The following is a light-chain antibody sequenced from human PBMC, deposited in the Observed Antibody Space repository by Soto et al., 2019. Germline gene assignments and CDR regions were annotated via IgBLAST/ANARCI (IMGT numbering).Light chain of an antibody. CDR3: QQSYSSPGT. CDR1: QSIRNF. V-gene: IGKV1-39*01. CDR2: ASF. J-gene: IGKJ3*01. Sequence: DIQMTQSPSSLSASVGDRVTITCRASQSIRNFLNWYQQKPGRAPNLLIYASFYLQSGVPSRFSGSGSGTDFTLTISSLQPEDFATYYCQQSYSSPGTFGPGTKVDIK.